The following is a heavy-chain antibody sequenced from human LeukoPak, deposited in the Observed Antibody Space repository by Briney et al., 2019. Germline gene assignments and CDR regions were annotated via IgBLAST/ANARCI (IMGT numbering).Heavy chain of an antibody. CDR1: GFTFSTYA. D-gene: IGHD6-19*01. CDR3: AKTPLAVAPGDYFDY. J-gene: IGHJ4*02. Sequence: GGSLRLSCAASGFTFSTYAMNWVRQAPGKGLEWVSTINHKGGNTYYSDSVKGRFTISRDNSKNTLYLQMNSLRAEDTAVYYCAKTPLAVAPGDYFDYWGQGTLVTVSS. V-gene: IGHV3-23*01. CDR2: INHKGGNT.